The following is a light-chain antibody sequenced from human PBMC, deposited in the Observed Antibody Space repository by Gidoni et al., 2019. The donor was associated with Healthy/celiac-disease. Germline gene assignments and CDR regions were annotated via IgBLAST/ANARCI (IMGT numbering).Light chain of an antibody. CDR2: GTS. J-gene: IGLJ2*01. CDR1: SSNIGAGYD. Sequence: QSVLTQTPSVSGAPGQRVTISCTWRSSNIGAGYDVHWYQQLPGTAPKLLIYGTSNRPSGVPDRFSGSKSGTSASLAITGLQAEDEADYYCQSYDSSHVVFGGGTKLTVL. V-gene: IGLV1-40*01. CDR3: QSYDSSHVV.